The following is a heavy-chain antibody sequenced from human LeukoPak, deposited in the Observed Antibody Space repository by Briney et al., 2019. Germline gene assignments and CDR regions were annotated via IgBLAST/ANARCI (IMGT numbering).Heavy chain of an antibody. CDR1: GFTVSSNY. CDR3: ASHSDPGYSYGYRDY. CDR2: IYSGGST. V-gene: IGHV3-53*01. D-gene: IGHD5-18*01. Sequence: GGSLRLSCAASGFTVSSNYMSWVRQAPGKGLEWVSVIYSGGSTYYADSVKGRFTISRDNSKNTLYLQMNSLRAEDTAVYCCASHSDPGYSYGYRDYWGQGTLVTVSS. J-gene: IGHJ4*02.